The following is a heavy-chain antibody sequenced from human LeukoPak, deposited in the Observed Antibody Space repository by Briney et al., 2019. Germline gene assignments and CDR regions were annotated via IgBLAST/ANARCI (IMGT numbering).Heavy chain of an antibody. CDR1: GYTFTSYD. J-gene: IGHJ6*02. CDR3: ARDAPSGYSYGPRGGYYYGMDV. CDR2: MNPISGNT. D-gene: IGHD5-18*01. Sequence: GPGQVSWQASGYTFTSYDINWGRQGTGQGVEVIGWMNPISGNTGYAQQFQARVTMTRATSTSTVYMELSSLRSEATAVYYCARDAPSGYSYGPRGGYYYGMDVWGQGTTVTVSS. V-gene: IGHV1-8*01.